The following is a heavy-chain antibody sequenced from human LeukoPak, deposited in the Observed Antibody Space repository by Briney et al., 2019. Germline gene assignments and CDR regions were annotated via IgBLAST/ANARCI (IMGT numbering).Heavy chain of an antibody. V-gene: IGHV1-18*04. Sequence: ASVKVSCKASGYTFTSYYMHWVRQAPGQGLEWMGWISAYNGNTNYAQQLQGRVTMTTDTSTSTAYMELRSLRSDDTAVYYCARGGSGSYYNLGMDVWGQGTTVTVSS. CDR1: GYTFTSYY. D-gene: IGHD3-10*01. CDR2: ISAYNGNT. J-gene: IGHJ6*02. CDR3: ARGGSGSYYNLGMDV.